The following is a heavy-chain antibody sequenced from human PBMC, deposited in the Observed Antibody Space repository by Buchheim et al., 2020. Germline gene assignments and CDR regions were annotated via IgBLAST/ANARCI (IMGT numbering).Heavy chain of an antibody. CDR1: GASVSSTSHY. CDR3: GRRSTGIAPL. V-gene: IGHV4-39*01. Sequence: QVQLQESGPGLVKPSETLSLTCTVSGASVSSTSHYWPWIRQTPGRGLEWIGSVYFDGTTYSNPSLESRVTISVDTSRNQVSLRLRSVTAADTAVYFCGRRSTGIAPLWGHG. CDR2: VYFDGTT. J-gene: IGHJ4*01. D-gene: IGHD1-1*01.